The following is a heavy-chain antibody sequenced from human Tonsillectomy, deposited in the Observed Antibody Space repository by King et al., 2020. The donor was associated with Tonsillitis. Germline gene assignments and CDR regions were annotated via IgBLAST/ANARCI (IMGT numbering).Heavy chain of an antibody. J-gene: IGHJ6*03. CDR2: ISGSGGTT. Sequence: VQLVESGGGLVQPGGSLRLSCAASGFPFTDYVMNWVRQAPGKGLEWVSGISGSGGTTYYADSVKGRFTVSRDNSKNTLHLQMNSLRAEDTAVYYCAKDHHQGEWSSLYYYYYMDVWGKGTTVTVSS. CDR3: AKDHHQGEWSSLYYYYYMDV. CDR1: GFPFTDYV. D-gene: IGHD3-3*01. V-gene: IGHV3-23*04.